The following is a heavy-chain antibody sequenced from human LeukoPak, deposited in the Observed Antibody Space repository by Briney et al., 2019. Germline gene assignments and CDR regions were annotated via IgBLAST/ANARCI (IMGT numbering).Heavy chain of an antibody. Sequence: GGSLRLSCAASGFTFSSYSMNWVRQGPGKGLEWVSTISGTGGTTYYADSVKGRFTISRDNSKNTLFLQFNSLRADDTAVYYCAKGRGTTVTAAANYWGQGTLVTVSS. V-gene: IGHV3-23*01. CDR2: ISGTGGTT. D-gene: IGHD4-17*01. J-gene: IGHJ4*02. CDR3: AKGRGTTVTAAANY. CDR1: GFTFSSYS.